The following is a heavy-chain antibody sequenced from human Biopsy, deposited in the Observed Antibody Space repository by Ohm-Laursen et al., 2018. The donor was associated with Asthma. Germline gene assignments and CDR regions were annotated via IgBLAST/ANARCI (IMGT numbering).Heavy chain of an antibody. D-gene: IGHD3-10*01. CDR3: AKDVGWFRELGGMDV. Sequence: SLRLSCSASGFSFSNFAIYWVRQAPGKGLEWVGVIPKHASTQDYADSVRGRFTISRDNSKNTLYLQMTSLRAGDTAVYYCAKDVGWFRELGGMDVWGQGTTVTVSS. CDR1: GFSFSNFA. CDR2: IPKHASTQ. V-gene: IGHV3-30*18. J-gene: IGHJ6*02.